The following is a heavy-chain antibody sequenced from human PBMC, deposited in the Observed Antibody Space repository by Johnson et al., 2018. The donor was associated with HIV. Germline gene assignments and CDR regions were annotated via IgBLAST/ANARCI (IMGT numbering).Heavy chain of an antibody. CDR2: INWNGGST. CDR3: ASHRSIAADDAFDI. J-gene: IGHJ3*02. D-gene: IGHD6-13*01. V-gene: IGHV3-20*04. CDR1: GFTFDDYG. Sequence: VQLVESGGGFVKPGGSLRLSCAASGFTFDDYGMSWVRQAPGKGLEWVSGINWNGGSTGYADSVKGRFTSSRDNAKNSLYLQMKSLRAEDTALYYCASHRSIAADDAFDIWGQGTMVTVSS.